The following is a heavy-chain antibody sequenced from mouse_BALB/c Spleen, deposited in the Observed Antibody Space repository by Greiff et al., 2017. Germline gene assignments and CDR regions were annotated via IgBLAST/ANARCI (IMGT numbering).Heavy chain of an antibody. D-gene: IGHD1-2*01. CDR2: IDPENGNT. J-gene: IGHJ1*01. CDR3: ARMDYCYPWYFDV. Sequence: EVQLQQSGAELVRPGALVKLSCTASGFNIKDYYMHWVKQRPEQGLEWIGWIDPENGNTIYDSKFPGKASVTADTSSNTAYLQLSSLTSEDTAVYYCARMDYCYPWYFDVWGAGTTVTVSS. CDR1: GFNIKDYY. V-gene: IGHV14-1*02.